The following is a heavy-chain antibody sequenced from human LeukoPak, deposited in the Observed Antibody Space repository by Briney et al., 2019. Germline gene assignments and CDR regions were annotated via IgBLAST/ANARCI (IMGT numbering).Heavy chain of an antibody. V-gene: IGHV3-33*01. CDR1: GFTFSSYG. Sequence: GRSLRLSCAASGFTFSSYGMHWVRQAPGKGLGWVAVIWYDGSNKYYADSVKGRFTISRDNSKNTLYLQMNSLRAEDTAVYYCARERGHTIFGVVFNWFDPWGQGTLVTVSS. CDR2: IWYDGSNK. D-gene: IGHD3-3*01. J-gene: IGHJ5*02. CDR3: ARERGHTIFGVVFNWFDP.